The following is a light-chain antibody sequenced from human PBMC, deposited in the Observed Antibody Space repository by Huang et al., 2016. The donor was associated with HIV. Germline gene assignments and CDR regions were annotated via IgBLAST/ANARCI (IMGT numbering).Light chain of an antibody. J-gene: IGKJ1*01. CDR3: QQYYNSPQT. Sequence: DIVVTQSPEYLAVSFGWTATLTCRSSQSVLASSTNKNYLAWFQQISGQPPKLLIFWASTREAGVPDRFTGSGSGTHFTLTITNMKAEDAAIYYCQQYYNSPQTFGPGTRVEIK. CDR2: WAS. CDR1: QSVLASSTNKNY. V-gene: IGKV4-1*01.